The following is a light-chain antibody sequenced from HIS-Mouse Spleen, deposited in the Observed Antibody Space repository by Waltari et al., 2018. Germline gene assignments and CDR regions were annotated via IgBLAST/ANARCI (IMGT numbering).Light chain of an antibody. J-gene: IGKJ2*01. CDR2: GAS. CDR1: QSVSSSY. Sequence: EIVLTQSPGTLSLSPGERATLACRASQSVSSSYLAWYQHKPGQAPRRLISGASSRATGIRDRFSGSGCGTEFALTISRLEPEDFAVYYCQQYGSSPLYTFGQGTKLEIK. CDR3: QQYGSSPLYT. V-gene: IGKV3-20*01.